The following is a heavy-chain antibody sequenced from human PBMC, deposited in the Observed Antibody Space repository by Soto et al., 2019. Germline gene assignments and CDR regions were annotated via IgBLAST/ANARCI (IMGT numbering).Heavy chain of an antibody. Sequence: GGSLRLSCAASGFTFSSYAMSWVRQAPGKGLEWVSAISGSGGSTYYADSVKGRFTISRDNSKNTLYLQMNSLRAEDTAVYYCAKVLGHSGLDENWFDPWGQGTLVTVSS. D-gene: IGHD6-19*01. J-gene: IGHJ5*02. V-gene: IGHV3-23*01. CDR1: GFTFSSYA. CDR2: ISGSGGST. CDR3: AKVLGHSGLDENWFDP.